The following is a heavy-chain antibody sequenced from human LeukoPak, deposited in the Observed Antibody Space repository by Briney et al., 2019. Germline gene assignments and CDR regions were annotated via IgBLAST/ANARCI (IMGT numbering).Heavy chain of an antibody. CDR2: ISSSGSTI. J-gene: IGHJ6*03. Sequence: GGSLRLSCAASGFTFSSYEMNWVRQAPGKGLEWVSYISSSGSTIYYADSVKGRFTISRDNAKNSLYLQMNSLRAEDTAVYYCARGGQQLVMFYYYYYMDVWGKGTTVTISS. CDR3: ARGGQQLVMFYYYYYMDV. CDR1: GFTFSSYE. D-gene: IGHD6-13*01. V-gene: IGHV3-48*03.